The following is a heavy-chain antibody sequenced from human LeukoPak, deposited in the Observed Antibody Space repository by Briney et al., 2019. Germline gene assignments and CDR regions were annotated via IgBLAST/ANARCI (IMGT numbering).Heavy chain of an antibody. CDR3: ARDLEFWLVTSAPDV. J-gene: IGHJ6*04. CDR1: GYTFTSYG. D-gene: IGHD3-9*01. CDR2: ISAYNGNT. V-gene: IGHV1-18*01. Sequence: ASVKVSCKASGYTFTSYGISWVRQAPGQGLEWMGWISAYNGNTNYAQKLQGRVTMTTDTSTSTAYMELRSLRSDDTAVYYCARDLEFWLVTSAPDVWGKGTTVTVSS.